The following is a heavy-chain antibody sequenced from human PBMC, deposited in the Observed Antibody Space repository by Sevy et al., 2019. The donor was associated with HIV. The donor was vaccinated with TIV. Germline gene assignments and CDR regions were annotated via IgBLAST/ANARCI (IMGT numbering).Heavy chain of an antibody. CDR3: PREAGYSTKNDAFAF. Sequence: GGSLRLSCAASGLTFRSHAMHWVRQAPGKGLEWVTVISYDGAVRYYGESVKGRFTVSRDNSKNTLYLQMNSLRPDDTAVYYCPREAGYSTKNDAFAFWGQGTMVTVSS. CDR2: ISYDGAVR. J-gene: IGHJ3*01. V-gene: IGHV3-30-3*01. CDR1: GLTFRSHA. D-gene: IGHD2-8*01.